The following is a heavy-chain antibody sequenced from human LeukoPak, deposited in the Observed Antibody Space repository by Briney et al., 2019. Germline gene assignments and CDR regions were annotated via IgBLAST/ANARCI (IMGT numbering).Heavy chain of an antibody. CDR3: ARDRAVIRSDYYYYGMDV. D-gene: IGHD3-16*01. J-gene: IGHJ6*02. V-gene: IGHV3-53*01. CDR2: IYSGGST. CDR1: GFTVSSNY. Sequence: GGSLRLSCGASGFTVSSNYLSWVRQAPGKGLEWVSVIYSGGSTYYADAVKGRFTISRDNSKNTLYLQMNSLRAEDTAVYYCARDRAVIRSDYYYYGMDVWGQGTTVTVTS.